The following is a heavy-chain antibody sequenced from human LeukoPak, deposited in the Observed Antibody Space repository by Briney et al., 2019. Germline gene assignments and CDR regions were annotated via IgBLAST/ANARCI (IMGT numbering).Heavy chain of an antibody. CDR2: INADGSIT. V-gene: IGHV3-74*01. CDR1: GFTFWNYW. CDR3: ASDYGWGTAGDY. Sequence: PGGSLRLSCAASGFTFWNYWMHWVRQAPGKGLVWVSRINADGSITTYADSVRGRFTISRDNAKNTLYLQMNSLTAADTAVYYCASDYGWGTAGDYWGQGILVTVSS. D-gene: IGHD3-16*01. J-gene: IGHJ4*02.